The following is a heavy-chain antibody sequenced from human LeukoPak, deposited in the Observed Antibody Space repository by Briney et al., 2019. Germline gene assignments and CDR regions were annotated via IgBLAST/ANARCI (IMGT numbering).Heavy chain of an antibody. CDR2: ISASNSYT. CDR1: GFTFSSYS. Sequence: GGSLRLSCAASGFTFSSYSVNWVRQAPGKGLEWVSSISASNSYTYYADSVKGRFTISRDNAKNSLYLQMNSLRAEDTAVYYCARDPYSSGWPSYYYYGMDVWGQGTTVTVSS. D-gene: IGHD6-19*01. V-gene: IGHV3-21*01. J-gene: IGHJ6*02. CDR3: ARDPYSSGWPSYYYYGMDV.